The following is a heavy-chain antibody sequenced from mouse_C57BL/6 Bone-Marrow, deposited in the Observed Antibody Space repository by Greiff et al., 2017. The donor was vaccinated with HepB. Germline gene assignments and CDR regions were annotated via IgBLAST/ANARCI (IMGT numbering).Heavy chain of an antibody. Sequence: VKVVESGAELVKPGASVKMSCKASGYTFTTYPIEWMKQNHGKSLEWIGNFHPYNDDTKYNEKFKGKATLTVEKSSSTVYLELSRLTSDDSAVYYCARCSSYWYFDVWGTGTTVTVSS. J-gene: IGHJ1*03. V-gene: IGHV1-47*01. CDR2: FHPYNDDT. CDR1: GYTFTTYP. D-gene: IGHD1-1*01. CDR3: ARCSSYWYFDV.